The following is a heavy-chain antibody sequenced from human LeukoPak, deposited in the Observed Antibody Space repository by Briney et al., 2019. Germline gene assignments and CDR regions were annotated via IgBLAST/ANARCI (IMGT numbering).Heavy chain of an antibody. Sequence: GGSLRLSCAASGSTFSTYGMNWVRQAPWKGPEWVSSISSISTYTHYADSVKGRFTISRDNAENSLYLQMNSLRAEDTAVYYCAKVPKYSSGLSYFDYWGQGTLVTVSS. CDR2: ISSISTYT. CDR1: GSTFSTYG. V-gene: IGHV3-21*04. J-gene: IGHJ4*02. D-gene: IGHD6-19*01. CDR3: AKVPKYSSGLSYFDY.